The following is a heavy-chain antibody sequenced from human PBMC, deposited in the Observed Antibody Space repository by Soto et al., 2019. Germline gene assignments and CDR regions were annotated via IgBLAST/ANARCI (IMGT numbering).Heavy chain of an antibody. V-gene: IGHV3-9*01. J-gene: IGHJ4*02. CDR2: ISWNSGSI. Sequence: HPGGSLRLSCAASGFTFDDYAMHWVRQAPGKGLEWVSGISWNSGSIGYADSVKGRFTISRDNAKNSLYLQMNSLRAEDTALYYCAKDVGSTVTTLIDYWGQGTLVTVSS. D-gene: IGHD4-17*01. CDR3: AKDVGSTVTTLIDY. CDR1: GFTFDDYA.